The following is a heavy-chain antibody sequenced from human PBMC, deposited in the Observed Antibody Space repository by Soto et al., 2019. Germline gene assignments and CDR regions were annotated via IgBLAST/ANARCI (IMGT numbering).Heavy chain of an antibody. Sequence: SETRYLSCTVSRCYISSGCYSWSRTRQHPGKGLEWIGYIYHSGNTYYNPSLKSRVTMSVDTSKNQFSLNLSSVTAADTAVYYCARGTITLFAVAPLTAFAILVQGPMVT. CDR3: ARGTITLFAVAPLTAFAI. J-gene: IGHJ3*02. V-gene: IGHV4-31*03. D-gene: IGHD3-3*01. CDR1: RCYISSGCYS. CDR2: IYHSGNT.